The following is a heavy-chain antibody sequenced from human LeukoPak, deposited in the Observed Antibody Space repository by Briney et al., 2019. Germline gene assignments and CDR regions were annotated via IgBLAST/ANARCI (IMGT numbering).Heavy chain of an antibody. Sequence: SETLSLTCTVSGDSINAYYWGWIRQPPGKGLEWIGYIYYSGSTNYNPSLKSRVTISVDTSKNQFSLRLSSVTPADTAVYYCARHRYYYDSSGYYYQPWGQGTLVTVSS. CDR2: IYYSGST. D-gene: IGHD3-22*01. J-gene: IGHJ5*02. V-gene: IGHV4-59*01. CDR3: ARHRYYYDSSGYYYQP. CDR1: GDSINAYY.